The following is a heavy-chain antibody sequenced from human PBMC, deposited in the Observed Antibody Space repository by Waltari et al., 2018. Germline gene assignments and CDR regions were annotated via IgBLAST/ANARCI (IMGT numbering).Heavy chain of an antibody. CDR1: GFTFSSYE. D-gene: IGHD7-27*01. CDR3: AIPLLWGYDAFDI. Sequence: EVQLVESGGGLVQPGGSLRLSCAASGFTFSSYEMNWVRQAPGKGLEWVSYISSSGSTIYYADSVKGRFTISRDNAKNSLYLQMNSLRAEDTAGYYCAIPLLWGYDAFDIWGQGTMVTVSS. V-gene: IGHV3-48*03. CDR2: ISSSGSTI. J-gene: IGHJ3*02.